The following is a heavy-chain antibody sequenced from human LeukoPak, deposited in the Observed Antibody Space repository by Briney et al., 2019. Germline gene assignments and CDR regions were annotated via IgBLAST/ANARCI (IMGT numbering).Heavy chain of an antibody. Sequence: GASVKVSCKASGYTFTSYDINWVRQATGQGLEWMGWMNPNSGNTGYAQEFQGRVTMTRNTSISTAYMELSSLRSEDTAVYYCARVVVVPTAILPYYYYGMDVCGQGTTVTVSS. CDR2: MNPNSGNT. J-gene: IGHJ6*02. V-gene: IGHV1-8*01. CDR1: GYTFTSYD. CDR3: ARVVVVPTAILPYYYYGMDV. D-gene: IGHD2-2*01.